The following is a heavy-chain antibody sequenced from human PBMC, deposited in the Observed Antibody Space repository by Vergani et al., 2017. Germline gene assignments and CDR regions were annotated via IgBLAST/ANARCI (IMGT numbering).Heavy chain of an antibody. J-gene: IGHJ4*02. CDR1: GFTLSDHV. Sequence: DVHLAESGGGLVQPGGSLRLSCAASGFTLSDHVMDWVRQGPGKGLEWVGRSRNKARSYTTEYSAAVKGRFTISRDDSKRLAYLQLSGLKTEDTAVYFCSRGRGYSFGYSDYWGQGTLVTVSS. V-gene: IGHV3-72*01. D-gene: IGHD5-18*01. CDR2: SRNKARSYTT. CDR3: SRGRGYSFGYSDY.